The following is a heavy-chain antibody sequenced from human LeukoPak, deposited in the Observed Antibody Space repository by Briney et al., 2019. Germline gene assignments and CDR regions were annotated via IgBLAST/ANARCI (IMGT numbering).Heavy chain of an antibody. Sequence: GGSLRLSCAASGFTFSSYSMNWVRQAPGKGLEWVSYISSSSSSTIYYADSVKGRFTISRDNAKNSLYLQMNSLRDEDTAVYYCARDLYGDYSHDYWGQGTLVTVSS. J-gene: IGHJ4*02. D-gene: IGHD4-17*01. V-gene: IGHV3-48*02. CDR3: ARDLYGDYSHDY. CDR2: ISSSSSSTI. CDR1: GFTFSSYS.